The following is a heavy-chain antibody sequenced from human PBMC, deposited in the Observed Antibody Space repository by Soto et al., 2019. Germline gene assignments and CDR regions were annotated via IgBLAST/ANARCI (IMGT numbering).Heavy chain of an antibody. CDR3: ARRDSSSSYAFDS. Sequence: GPEVKKPGASVKVSCKASGYRFTSYSVVWVRQAPGQGLEWRGWIASYNGHTNYAQKVQYRVTLTTDTSTLTTYMELRNLRSDDTAVYYCARRDSSSSYAFDSWGQGTLVTVSS. CDR1: GYRFTSYS. J-gene: IGHJ4*02. D-gene: IGHD6-13*01. CDR2: IASYNGHT. V-gene: IGHV1-18*04.